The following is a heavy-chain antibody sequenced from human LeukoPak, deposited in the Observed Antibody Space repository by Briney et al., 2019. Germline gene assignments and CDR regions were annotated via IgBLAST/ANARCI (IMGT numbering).Heavy chain of an antibody. Sequence: SVKVSCKASGGTFISYAISWVRQAPGQGLEWMGRIIPILGIANYAQKFQGRVTITADKSTSTAYMELSSLRSEDTAMYYCARDYDYLWGSYRYRAFDIWGQGTMVTVST. CDR2: IIPILGIA. CDR1: GGTFISYA. CDR3: ARDYDYLWGSYRYRAFDI. J-gene: IGHJ3*02. D-gene: IGHD3-16*02. V-gene: IGHV1-69*04.